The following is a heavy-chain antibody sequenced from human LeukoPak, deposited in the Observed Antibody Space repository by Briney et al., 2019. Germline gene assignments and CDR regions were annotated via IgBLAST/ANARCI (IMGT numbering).Heavy chain of an antibody. J-gene: IGHJ4*02. CDR2: ISYDGSNK. V-gene: IGHV3-30*18. CDR1: RFTFSSYG. D-gene: IGHD5-18*01. Sequence: PGGSLRLSCAASRFTFSSYGMHWVRQAPGKGLEWVALISYDGSNKYYADSVKGRFTISRDNSKNTLYLQMNSLRAEDTAVYYCAKGALGLWFDYWGQGTLVTVSS. CDR3: AKGALGLWFDY.